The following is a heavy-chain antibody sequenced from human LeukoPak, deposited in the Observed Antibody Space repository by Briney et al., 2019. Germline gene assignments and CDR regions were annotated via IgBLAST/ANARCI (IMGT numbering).Heavy chain of an antibody. J-gene: IGHJ4*02. Sequence: SETLSLTCTVSGASISSFYWTWIRQPPGKGLEWIGYIYYTGSTNYNPSLKSRVTMSVDTSKNQFSLKLSPVTAADTAVYYCARLHDGYRYGADYWGQGTLVTAS. CDR2: IYYTGST. CDR1: GASISSFY. V-gene: IGHV4-59*08. CDR3: ARLHDGYRYGADY. D-gene: IGHD5-18*01.